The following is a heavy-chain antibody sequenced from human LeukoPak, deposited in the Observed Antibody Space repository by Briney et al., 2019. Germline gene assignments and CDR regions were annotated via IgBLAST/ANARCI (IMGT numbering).Heavy chain of an antibody. Sequence: PGGSLRLSWAAAGFIFSDHHMDWVRQAPGKGLEWVGRVRNKANTYSTNYAAAVKGRFSITRDDSMNSVYLQMNSLKSEDTAVYYCVRVWRGYYFDSWGQGILVTVSS. CDR3: VRVWRGYYFDS. CDR2: VRNKANTYST. J-gene: IGHJ4*02. V-gene: IGHV3-72*01. CDR1: GFIFSDHH. D-gene: IGHD3-10*01.